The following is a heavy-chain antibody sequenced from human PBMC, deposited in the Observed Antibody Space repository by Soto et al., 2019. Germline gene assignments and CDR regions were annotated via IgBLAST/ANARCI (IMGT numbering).Heavy chain of an antibody. Sequence: KPSETLSLTCTVSGGSISSSNYYWGWIRQPPGKGLEWIGNIFYSGSTYYHPSLKSRVTISVDTSKNQFSLKLSSVTAADAAIYYCARHVGQQLRYYYCGMDVWGQGATVTVSS. J-gene: IGHJ6*02. CDR3: ARHVGQQLRYYYCGMDV. D-gene: IGHD6-13*01. CDR1: GGSISSSNYY. CDR2: IFYSGST. V-gene: IGHV4-39*01.